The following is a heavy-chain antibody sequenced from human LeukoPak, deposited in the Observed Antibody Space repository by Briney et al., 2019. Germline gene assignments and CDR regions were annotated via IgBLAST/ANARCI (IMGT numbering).Heavy chain of an antibody. CDR3: ARDETTYAFDI. J-gene: IGHJ3*02. V-gene: IGHV3-33*01. CDR1: GFTFSSYG. D-gene: IGHD4-17*01. CDR2: IWYDGSNK. Sequence: PGGSLRLSCAASGFTFSSYGMHWVRQAPGKGLEWVAVIWYDGSNKYYADSVKGRFTISRDNSKSTLYLQMNSLRAEDTAVYYCARDETTYAFDIWGQGTMVTVSS.